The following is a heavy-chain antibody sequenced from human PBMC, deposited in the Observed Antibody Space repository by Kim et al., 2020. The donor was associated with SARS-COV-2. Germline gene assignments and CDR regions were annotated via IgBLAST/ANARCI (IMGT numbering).Heavy chain of an antibody. J-gene: IGHJ4*02. D-gene: IGHD1-1*01. Sequence: GGSLRLSCAVSGFRFSNYAMQWVRQAPGQGLEWVAIISLDGSDIYYADSAKGRFTISRDNSRNTVYLQMNSLKPDDTAVYYCARDWTLTDYWGQGTLVTVSS. CDR2: ISLDGSDI. CDR3: ARDWTLTDY. CDR1: GFRFSNYA. V-gene: IGHV3-30*04.